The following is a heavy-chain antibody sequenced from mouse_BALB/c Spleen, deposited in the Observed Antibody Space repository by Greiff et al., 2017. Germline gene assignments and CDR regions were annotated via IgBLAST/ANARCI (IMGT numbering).Heavy chain of an antibody. CDR3: ARDRHYGSSYDAMDY. Sequence: EVQVVESGGGLVKPGGSLKLSCAASGFTFSSYAMSWVRQSPEKRLEWVAEISSGGSYTYYPDTVTGRFTISRDNAKNTLYLEMSSLRSEDTAMYYCARDRHYGSSYDAMDYWGQGTSVTVSS. J-gene: IGHJ4*01. V-gene: IGHV5-9-4*01. CDR1: GFTFSSYA. CDR2: ISSGGSYT. D-gene: IGHD1-1*01.